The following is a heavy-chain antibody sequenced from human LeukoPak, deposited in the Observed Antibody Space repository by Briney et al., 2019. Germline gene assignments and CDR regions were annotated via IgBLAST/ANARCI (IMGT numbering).Heavy chain of an antibody. D-gene: IGHD7-27*01. V-gene: IGHV4-38-2*02. CDR3: AGENWGSSFPDY. CDR2: FHLSGNT. Sequence: SETLSLTCTVSGYSITSGYNWGWIRQPPEKSLEWIGTFHLSGNTYYNPSLKSRATISVDASNNHFSLHLTCVTAADTAVHYCAGENWGSSFPDYWGQGTPVTVSS. CDR1: GYSITSGYN. J-gene: IGHJ4*02.